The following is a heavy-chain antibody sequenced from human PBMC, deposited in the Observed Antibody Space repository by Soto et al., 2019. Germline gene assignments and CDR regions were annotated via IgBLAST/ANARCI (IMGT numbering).Heavy chain of an antibody. Sequence: QVQLQESGPGLVKPSETLSLTCSVSGGSVSSGGYYWSWIRQPPGKGLEWMGCIYYSGSTDYNPSLKSRGTLSLDKSKNQFSLKLNSVTAADTAVYFCARAGSYRYFDYWGQGTLVTVSS. CDR2: IYYSGST. CDR1: GGSVSSGGYY. CDR3: ARAGSYRYFDY. V-gene: IGHV4-61*08. D-gene: IGHD3-10*01. J-gene: IGHJ4*02.